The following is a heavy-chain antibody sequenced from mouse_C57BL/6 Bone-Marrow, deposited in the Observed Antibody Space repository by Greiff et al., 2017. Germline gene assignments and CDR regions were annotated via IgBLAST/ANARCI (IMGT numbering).Heavy chain of an antibody. CDR3: ARYDYYYAMYY. V-gene: IGHV1-81*01. CDR1: GYTFTSYG. D-gene: IGHD2-4*01. J-gene: IGHJ4*01. Sequence: QVQLQQSGAELARPGASVKLSCKASGYTFTSYGISWVKQRTGQGLEWIGEIYPRSGSTYYNEKFKGKATLTADKSSRTAYMELRSLTSEDSAVYFCARYDYYYAMYYWVQGTSVTVSS. CDR2: IYPRSGST.